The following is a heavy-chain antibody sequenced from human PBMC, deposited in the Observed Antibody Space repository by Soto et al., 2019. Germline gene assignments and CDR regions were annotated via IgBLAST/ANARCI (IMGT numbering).Heavy chain of an antibody. Sequence: ASVKVSCKASGYTFTSYGISWVRQAPGQGLEWMGWISAYNGNTNYAQKLQGRVTMTTDTSTSTAYMELRSLRSDDTAVYYCAREEGSGSYYNGPTPLDVWGKGTKVTVSS. V-gene: IGHV1-18*01. J-gene: IGHJ6*04. D-gene: IGHD3-10*01. CDR1: GYTFTSYG. CDR3: AREEGSGSYYNGPTPLDV. CDR2: ISAYNGNT.